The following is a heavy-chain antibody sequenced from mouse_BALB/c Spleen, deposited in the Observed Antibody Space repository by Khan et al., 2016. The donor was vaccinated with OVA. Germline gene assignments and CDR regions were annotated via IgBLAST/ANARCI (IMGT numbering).Heavy chain of an antibody. V-gene: IGHV10-1*02. D-gene: IGHD3-1*01. Sequence: EVQLVESGGGLVQPKGSLKLACAASGFTFNTYAMNWVRQAPGKGLEWVARIRNKSNNYATYYADSVKDRFTISRDDSQTMLYLQMTNLKTEDTARYYCVKSSGYFFDYWGQGTTLTVSS. J-gene: IGHJ2*01. CDR2: IRNKSNNYAT. CDR3: VKSSGYFFDY. CDR1: GFTFNTYA.